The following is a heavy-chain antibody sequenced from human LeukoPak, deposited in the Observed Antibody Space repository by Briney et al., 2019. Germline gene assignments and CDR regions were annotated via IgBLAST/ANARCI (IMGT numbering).Heavy chain of an antibody. CDR2: IYYSGST. D-gene: IGHD2-2*02. J-gene: IGHJ6*02. V-gene: IGHV4-39*07. CDR1: GGSISSSSYY. CDR3: ARGAYCSSTSCYIDYYYYYGMDV. Sequence: SETLSLTCTVSGGSISSSSYYWGWIRQPPGKGLEWIGSIYYSGSTYYNPSLKSRVTISVDTSKNQFSLKLSSVTAADTAVYYCARGAYCSSTSCYIDYYYYYGMDVWGQGTTVTVSS.